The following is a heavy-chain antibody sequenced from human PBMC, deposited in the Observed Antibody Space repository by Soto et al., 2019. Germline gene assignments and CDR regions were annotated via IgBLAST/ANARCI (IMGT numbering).Heavy chain of an antibody. CDR3: AQSGGYSSSSMADY. Sequence: GGSLRLSCAASGFTFSSYSMNWVRQAPGKGLEWVSSISSSSSYIYYADSVKGRFTISRDNAKNSLYLQMNSLRAEDTAVYYCAQSGGYSSSSMADYWGQGPLGTVCS. CDR2: ISSSSSYI. V-gene: IGHV3-21*01. CDR1: GFTFSSYS. J-gene: IGHJ4*02. D-gene: IGHD6-6*01.